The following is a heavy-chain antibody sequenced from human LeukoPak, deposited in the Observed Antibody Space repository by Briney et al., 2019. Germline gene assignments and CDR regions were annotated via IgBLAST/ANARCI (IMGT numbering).Heavy chain of an antibody. D-gene: IGHD1-20*01. CDR2: ISSSSSYI. J-gene: IGHJ4*02. V-gene: IGHV3-21*01. CDR1: GFTFSSYS. Sequence: SGGSLRLSCAASGFTFSSYSMNWVRQAPGKGLEWVSSISSSSSYIYYADSVKGRFTISRDNAKNSLYLQMNSLRAEDMAVYYCARGGITGDFDYWGQGTLVTVSS. CDR3: ARGGITGDFDY.